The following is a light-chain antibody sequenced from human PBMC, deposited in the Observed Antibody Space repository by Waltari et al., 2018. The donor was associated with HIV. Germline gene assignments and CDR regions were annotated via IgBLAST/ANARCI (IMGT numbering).Light chain of an antibody. CDR1: SSDVGSYNP. Sequence: QSALTQPASVSGSPGQSITIPCPGTSSDVGSYNPVSWYQQHPGKAPKLMLYVVSKRPSGVSNRCSGSKSGHTASLTISGRQAEDEADYYCCSYAGSRVVGGGTKLTVL. CDR3: CSYAGSRV. J-gene: IGLJ2*01. V-gene: IGLV2-23*02. CDR2: VVS.